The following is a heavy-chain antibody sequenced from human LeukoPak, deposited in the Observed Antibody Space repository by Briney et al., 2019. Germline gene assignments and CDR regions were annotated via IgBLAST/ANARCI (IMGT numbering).Heavy chain of an antibody. CDR2: MNPNSGNT. CDR1: GYTLTSYD. Sequence: ASVKVSCKASGYTLTSYDINWVRQATGQGLEWMGWMNPNSGNTGYAQKFQGRVTMTRNTSISTAYMELSSLRSEDTAAYYCARAPGWWNYYYMDVWGKGTTVTVSS. J-gene: IGHJ6*03. V-gene: IGHV1-8*01. D-gene: IGHD2-15*01. CDR3: ARAPGWWNYYYMDV.